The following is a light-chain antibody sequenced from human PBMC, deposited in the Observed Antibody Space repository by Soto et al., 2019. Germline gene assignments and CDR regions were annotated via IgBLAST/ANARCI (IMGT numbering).Light chain of an antibody. Sequence: DIQMTQSPSTLSASVGDRVTITCRASQSITNWLAWYQQKPGKAPKLLVYDASSLESGVPSRFSGSGSGTEFTPTISSLLPDDCATYDYEQYNSYPPLTFGPRTKVYIK. J-gene: IGKJ3*01. CDR3: EQYNSYPPLT. CDR1: QSITNW. CDR2: DAS. V-gene: IGKV1-5*01.